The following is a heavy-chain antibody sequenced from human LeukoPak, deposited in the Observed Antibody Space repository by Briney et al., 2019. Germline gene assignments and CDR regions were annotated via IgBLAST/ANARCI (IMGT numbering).Heavy chain of an antibody. Sequence: SETLSLTCTVSGYSIRNGYNWGWIRLSPGKGLEWLGSIYQSGSTYDNPSLKSRVTLSIDTSKNQFSLKLRGVTAADSALYFCARAEINDYGRYWGQGIPVIVSS. CDR1: GYSIRNGYN. CDR3: ARAEINDYGRY. D-gene: IGHD4-17*01. CDR2: IYQSGST. V-gene: IGHV4-38-2*02. J-gene: IGHJ4*02.